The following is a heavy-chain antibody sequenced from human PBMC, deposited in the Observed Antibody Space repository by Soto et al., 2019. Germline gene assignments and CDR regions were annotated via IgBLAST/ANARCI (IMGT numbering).Heavy chain of an antibody. CDR1: GGSLSSYS. J-gene: IGHJ2*01. V-gene: IGHV4-59*01. D-gene: IGHD3-10*01. Sequence: QVHLQASGPGLVKPSETLSLTCTVSGGSLSSYSWSWIRQSPGGGLEWIGNVDYSGTSNHNPSLKSRITMLARTSSRPFSSKLAAVTVAGRAGYFCARARGGAGWAFDLWGRGTLITVSS. CDR3: ARARGGAGWAFDL. CDR2: VDYSGTS.